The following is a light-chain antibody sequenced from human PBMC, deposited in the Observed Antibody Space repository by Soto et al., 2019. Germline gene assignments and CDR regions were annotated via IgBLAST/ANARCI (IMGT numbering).Light chain of an antibody. J-gene: IGKJ1*01. CDR3: QQYNNWPWT. CDR1: QSVSST. V-gene: IGKV3-15*01. Sequence: EIVMTQSPATLSVSPGERATLSCRASQSVSSTLAWYQQKPGQAPRLLIYGASTRATGIPARFSGSGSGTEFTLTISNLQSEDFAVYYCQQYNNWPWTLGQGAKVDIK. CDR2: GAS.